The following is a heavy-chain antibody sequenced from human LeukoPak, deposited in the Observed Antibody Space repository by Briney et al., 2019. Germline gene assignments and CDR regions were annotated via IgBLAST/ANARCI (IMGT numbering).Heavy chain of an antibody. Sequence: GASVKVSCKASGYTFTSYYMHWVRQAPGQGLEWMGIIYPGDSDTRYSPSFQGQVTISADKSISTAYLQWSSLKASDTAMYYCARTYGSGSYYGDYWGQGTLVTVSS. D-gene: IGHD3-10*01. CDR3: ARTYGSGSYYGDY. CDR1: GYTFTSYY. V-gene: IGHV5-51*01. J-gene: IGHJ4*02. CDR2: IYPGDSDT.